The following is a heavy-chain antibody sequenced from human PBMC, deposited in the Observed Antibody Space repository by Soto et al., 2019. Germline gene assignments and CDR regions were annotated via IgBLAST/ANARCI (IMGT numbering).Heavy chain of an antibody. CDR3: AGDDYDAP. D-gene: IGHD4-17*01. CDR1: GGSVSSGSYY. CDR2: IYYRGST. V-gene: IGHV4-61*01. J-gene: IGHJ5*02. Sequence: QVQLQESGPGLVKPSETLSLTCTVSGGSVSSGSYYWSWIRQRPGKELEWIGYIYYRGSTNYNPPLKSRVPISVETSKNQFSLKLSSVTAADKAVYYCAGDDYDAPWGQGTLVTVSS.